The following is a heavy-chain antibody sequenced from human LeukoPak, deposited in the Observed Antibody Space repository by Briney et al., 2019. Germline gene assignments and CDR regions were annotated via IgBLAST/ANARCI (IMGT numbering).Heavy chain of an antibody. CDR3: ARXKWELLGGLSYYFDL. Sequence: SETLSLTCTVSGDSMSGHSWSWMRQTPGKGLEWIGFIQPGGSTNYNPSLQSRVSMSLDTSKNQVSLTLKSVTAAYTAFYYYARXKWELLGGLSYYFDLWGKGTTVTVSS. V-gene: IGHV4-59*11. D-gene: IGHD1-26*01. J-gene: IGHJ6*03. CDR1: GDSMSGHS. CDR2: IQPGGST.